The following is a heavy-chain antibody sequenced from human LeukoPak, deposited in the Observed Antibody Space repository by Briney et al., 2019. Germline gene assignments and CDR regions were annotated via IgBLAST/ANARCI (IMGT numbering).Heavy chain of an antibody. CDR3: ARTEESYYDFWSGYSNGGNWFDP. CDR1: GYTFTSYG. D-gene: IGHD3-3*01. V-gene: IGHV1-18*01. CDR2: ISAYNGNT. Sequence: ASVKVSCKASGYTFTSYGISWVRQAPGQGLEWMGWISAYNGNTNYAQKPQGRVTMTTDTSPSTAYMELRSLRSDDTAVYYCARTEESYYDFWSGYSNGGNWFDPWGQGTLVTVSS. J-gene: IGHJ5*02.